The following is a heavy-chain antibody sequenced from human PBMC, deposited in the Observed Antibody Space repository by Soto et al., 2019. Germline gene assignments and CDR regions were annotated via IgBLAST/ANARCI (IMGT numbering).Heavy chain of an antibody. D-gene: IGHD3-9*01. CDR3: TRETLYDILTGDLSPFDY. V-gene: IGHV3-49*03. CDR2: IRSKAYGGTT. CDR1: GFTFGDYA. J-gene: IGHJ4*02. Sequence: GGSLRLSCTASGFTFGDYAMSWFRQAPGKGLEWVGFIRSKAYGGTTEYAASVKGRFTISRDDSKSIAYLQMNSLKTEDTAVYYCTRETLYDILTGDLSPFDYWGQGTLVTVSS.